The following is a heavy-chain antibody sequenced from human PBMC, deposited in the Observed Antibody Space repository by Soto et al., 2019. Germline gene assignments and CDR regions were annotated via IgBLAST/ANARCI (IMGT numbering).Heavy chain of an antibody. CDR2: TSYDGRNN. CDR1: GSIFSGYG. D-gene: IGHD3-22*01. Sequence: GGSLRLSCAASGSIFSGYGMHWVRQAPGKGLEWVAVTSYDGRNNNYADSVRGRFTISRDNSKNTLYLQMNSLRAEDTAVYYCAKDTYYHDSSGFYVLDYWGQGT. CDR3: AKDTYYHDSSGFYVLDY. J-gene: IGHJ4*02. V-gene: IGHV3-30*18.